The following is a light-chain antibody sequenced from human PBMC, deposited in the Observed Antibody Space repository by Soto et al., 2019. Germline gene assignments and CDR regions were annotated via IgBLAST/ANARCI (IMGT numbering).Light chain of an antibody. CDR2: DTS. CDR3: LQHNSYPYT. V-gene: IGKV1-17*03. J-gene: IGKJ2*01. Sequence: DVQMTQSPSAMSASVGDRVTITCRASQDISRFVAWFQQKPGKDPERLIYDTSTLQVGVPSRFSGGGSGTEFPRAISGLQPEDFATYYSLQHNSYPYTFGQGTKLEIK. CDR1: QDISRF.